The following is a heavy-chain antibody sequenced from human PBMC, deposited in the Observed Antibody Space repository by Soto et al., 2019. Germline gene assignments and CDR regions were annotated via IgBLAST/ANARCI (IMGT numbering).Heavy chain of an antibody. D-gene: IGHD2-2*01. CDR2: ISAYDGNT. Sequence: QVQLVQSGAEVKKPGASVKFSCKASGYTFTTYGISWVRQAPGQGLYWMGWISAYDGNTKYGQKRQGRGTMTTDTSTSTAYMELRSLRSYYTAVYYCARWGLYCSSPSCYGAFDIWGQGTMVSVSS. J-gene: IGHJ3*02. CDR1: GYTFTTYG. CDR3: ARWGLYCSSPSCYGAFDI. V-gene: IGHV1-18*01.